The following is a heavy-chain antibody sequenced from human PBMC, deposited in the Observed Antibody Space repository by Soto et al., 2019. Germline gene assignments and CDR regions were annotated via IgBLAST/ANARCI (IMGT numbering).Heavy chain of an antibody. D-gene: IGHD2-21*01. J-gene: IGHJ4*02. CDR2: IIPILGIA. V-gene: IGHV1-69*02. Sequence: QVQLVQSGAEVKKPGSSVKVSCKAAGGSFSSYSINWVRQAPGQGLEWMGRIIPILGIAHYAQKFQGRVTITADKSTSTTYMELNSLRSEDTAVHYSATTHGILVDHWDFDYWGQGSLVTVSS. CDR1: GGSFSSYS. CDR3: ATTHGILVDHWDFDY.